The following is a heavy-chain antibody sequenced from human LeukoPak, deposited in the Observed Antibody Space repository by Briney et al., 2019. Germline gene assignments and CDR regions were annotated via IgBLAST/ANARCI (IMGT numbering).Heavy chain of an antibody. D-gene: IGHD4-17*01. CDR2: INWNGAST. Sequence: GGSLRLSCAASGFTFDDYDMSWVRQVPGKGLEWVSAINWNGASTGYADSVKGRFTISRDNAKNSLYLQMNSLSAEDTALYYCASRSGGDYPYFDYWGQGTLVTVSS. CDR3: ASRSGGDYPYFDY. CDR1: GFTFDDYD. J-gene: IGHJ4*02. V-gene: IGHV3-20*04.